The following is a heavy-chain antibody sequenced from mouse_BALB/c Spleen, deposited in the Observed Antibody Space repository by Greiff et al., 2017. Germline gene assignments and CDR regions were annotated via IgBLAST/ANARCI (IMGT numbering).Heavy chain of an antibody. D-gene: IGHD2-2*01. CDR1: GFTFSSYG. J-gene: IGHJ4*01. CDR2: ISSGGSYT. CDR3: VWLQRGGAMDY. Sequence: VQLKESGGDLVKPGGSLKLSCAASGFTFSSYGMSWVRQTPDKRLEWVATISSGGSYTYYPDSVKGRFTISKDNAKNTLYLQMSSLKSEDTAMYYGVWLQRGGAMDYWGQGTSVTVSS. V-gene: IGHV5-6*01.